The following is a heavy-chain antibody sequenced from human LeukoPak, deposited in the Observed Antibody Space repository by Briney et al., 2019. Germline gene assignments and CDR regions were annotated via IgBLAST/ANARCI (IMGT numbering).Heavy chain of an antibody. CDR2: INHSGST. D-gene: IGHD2-21*01. V-gene: IGHV4-34*01. CDR3: ARSSYFPPRTPNY. Sequence: PSETLSLTCAVYGGSFSGYYRSWIRQPPGKGLEWIGEINHSGSTNYNPSLKSRVTISVDTSKNQFSLKLSSVTAADTAVYYCARSSYFPPRTPNYWGQGTLVTVSS. J-gene: IGHJ4*02. CDR1: GGSFSGYY.